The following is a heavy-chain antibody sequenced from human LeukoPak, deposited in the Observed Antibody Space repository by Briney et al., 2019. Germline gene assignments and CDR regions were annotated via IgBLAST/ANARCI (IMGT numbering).Heavy chain of an antibody. CDR3: ARVKVGTTSGFDS. Sequence: SYTVSLTCAVSGYSISSHYFWGWIRQPPGKGLEWIGSIDHRGTTYYNPSLKSRVTISVDTSKNQLSLKLSSVTASDTAVYYCARVKVGTTSGFDSWGQGTLVTVSS. V-gene: IGHV4-38-2*01. CDR2: IDHRGTT. D-gene: IGHD1-26*01. CDR1: GYSISSHYF. J-gene: IGHJ4*02.